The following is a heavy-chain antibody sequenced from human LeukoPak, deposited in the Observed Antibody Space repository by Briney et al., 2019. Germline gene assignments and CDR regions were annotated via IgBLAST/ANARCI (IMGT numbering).Heavy chain of an antibody. J-gene: IGHJ3*02. CDR3: ARYSGRSNNAFDI. Sequence: SLRLSCAASGFTFDDYAMHWVRQAPGKGLEWVSGISWNSGSIGYADSVKGRFTISRDNAKNSLYLQMNSLRAEDTALYYCARYSGRSNNAFDIWGQGTMVTVSS. CDR2: ISWNSGSI. V-gene: IGHV3-9*01. CDR1: GFTFDDYA. D-gene: IGHD1-26*01.